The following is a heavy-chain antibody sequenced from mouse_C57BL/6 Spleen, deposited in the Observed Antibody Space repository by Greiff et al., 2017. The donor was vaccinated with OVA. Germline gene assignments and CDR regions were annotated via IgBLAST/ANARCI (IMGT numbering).Heavy chain of an antibody. V-gene: IGHV1-55*01. Sequence: QVQLQQPGAELVKPGASVKMSCKASGYTFTSYWITWVKQRPGQGLEWIGDIYSGSGSTNYNEKFKSKATLTVDTSSSTAYRQLSSLTSAEYAVYNRARSSSGLSDYWGQGTSVTVSS. D-gene: IGHD3-2*02. J-gene: IGHJ4*01. CDR2: IYSGSGST. CDR3: ARSSSGLSDY. CDR1: GYTFTSYW.